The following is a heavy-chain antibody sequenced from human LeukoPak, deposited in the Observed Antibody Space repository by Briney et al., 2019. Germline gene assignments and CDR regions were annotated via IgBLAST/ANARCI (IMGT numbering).Heavy chain of an antibody. CDR3: AKGHYYGSGSLDY. Sequence: PEGSLRLSCAASGFTFSSYGMSWVRQAPGKGLEWVSAIGGRDGSTYYADSVKGRFTISRDNSKNTLYVQMNSLRAEDTAVYYCAKGHYYGSGSLDYWGQGTLVTVSS. V-gene: IGHV3-23*01. D-gene: IGHD3-10*01. CDR1: GFTFSSYG. CDR2: IGGRDGST. J-gene: IGHJ4*02.